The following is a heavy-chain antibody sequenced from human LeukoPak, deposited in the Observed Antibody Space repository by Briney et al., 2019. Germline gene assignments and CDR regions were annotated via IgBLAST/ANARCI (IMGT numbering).Heavy chain of an antibody. V-gene: IGHV4-39*07. J-gene: IGHJ4*02. D-gene: IGHD1-26*01. CDR2: IYYSGNS. Sequence: PSETLSLPCIVSGGSIRSSDHNWGWIRQTPGKGLEWIGSIYYSGNSYYNPSLKSRVTISADTSNNQFSLQLNSVTAADTAVYYCVRGRWISGSYYNFAYWGQGTLVTVSS. CDR1: GGSIRSSDHN. CDR3: VRGRWISGSYYNFAY.